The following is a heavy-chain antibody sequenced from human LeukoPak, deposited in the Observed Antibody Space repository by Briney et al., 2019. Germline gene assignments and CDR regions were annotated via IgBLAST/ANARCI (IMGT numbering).Heavy chain of an antibody. CDR1: GVTVSSNY. CDR3: ARVGDYVCKD. Sequence: GGSLRLSCAASGVTVSSNYMSWVRQAPGKGLEWVSVIYTGGSTYYADSVKGRFTISRDNSKNTLYLQMNSLRVEDTAVYYCARVGDYVCKDWGQGTLVTVSS. J-gene: IGHJ4*02. CDR2: IYTGGST. D-gene: IGHD3-16*01. V-gene: IGHV3-66*01.